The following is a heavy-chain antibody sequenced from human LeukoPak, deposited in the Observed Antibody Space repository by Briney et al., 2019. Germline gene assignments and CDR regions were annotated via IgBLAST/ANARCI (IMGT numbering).Heavy chain of an antibody. CDR2: VTGSGGGT. CDR1: GFTFSSYA. CDR3: AKASGYSGSYSFDF. Sequence: GGSLRLSCAASGFTFSSYAMYWVRQAPGKGLEWVSAVTGSGGGTFYADSVKGRFTISKDNSKNTLYLQMNSLRAEDSAIYYCAKASGYSGSYSFDFWGQGTLVTVSS. J-gene: IGHJ4*02. V-gene: IGHV3-23*01. D-gene: IGHD6-6*01.